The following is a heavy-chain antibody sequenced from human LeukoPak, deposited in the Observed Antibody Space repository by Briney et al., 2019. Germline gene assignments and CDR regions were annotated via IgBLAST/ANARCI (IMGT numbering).Heavy chain of an antibody. CDR3: ARTTEGYAGGPGYSYYYYMDV. CDR2: IHYSGST. Sequence: SETLSLTCTVSGGSISSSSFYWSWIRQPPGKGLEWIGYIHYSGSTHYNPSLKSRVTISVDTSKNQVSLKLRSVTAADTAVYYCARTTEGYAGGPGYSYYYYMDVWGKGTTVTISS. CDR1: GGSISSSSFY. V-gene: IGHV4-61*01. J-gene: IGHJ6*03. D-gene: IGHD5-12*01.